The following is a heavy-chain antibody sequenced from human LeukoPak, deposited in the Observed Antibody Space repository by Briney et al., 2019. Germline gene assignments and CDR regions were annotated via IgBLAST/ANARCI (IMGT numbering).Heavy chain of an antibody. J-gene: IGHJ3*02. Sequence: PGGSLRLSCAASGFTFNNFWMHLVRQAPGKGLVWVSRINSDGSSTSYADSVKGRFTISRDNAKNTLYLQMNSLRAEDTAVYYCARDPRTAFDIWGQGTMVTVSS. D-gene: IGHD1-1*01. CDR3: ARDPRTAFDI. CDR2: INSDGSST. CDR1: GFTFNNFW. V-gene: IGHV3-74*01.